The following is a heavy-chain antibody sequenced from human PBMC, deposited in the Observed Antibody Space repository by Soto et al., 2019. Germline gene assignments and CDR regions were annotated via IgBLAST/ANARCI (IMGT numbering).Heavy chain of an antibody. D-gene: IGHD2-15*01. CDR1: GYSFTSYW. CDR3: ARLGYCSGGRSYSGRDNWLHP. Sequence: GESLKISCKGSGYSFTSYWISWVRQMPGKGLEWMGRIDPSDSYTNYSPSFQGHVTISADKSISTAYLQWSSLKASDTAMYYCARLGYCSGGRSYSGRDNWLHPWCQGTLVTVS. J-gene: IGHJ5*02. CDR2: IDPSDSYT. V-gene: IGHV5-10-1*01.